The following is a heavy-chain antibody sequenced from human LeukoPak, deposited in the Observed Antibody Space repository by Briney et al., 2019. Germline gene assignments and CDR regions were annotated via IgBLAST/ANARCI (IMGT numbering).Heavy chain of an antibody. V-gene: IGHV3-48*03. CDR1: GFSFRSYE. Sequence: GGSLRLPCAASGFSFRSYEMTWVRQAPGKGLEWVSHISTSGSTINYADSVKGRFTISRDNAKNSLYLPMNSLRAEDTAVYYCARDTYSSSFYYYYGMDVWGQGTTVTVSS. CDR3: ARDTYSSSFYYYYGMDV. CDR2: ISTSGSTI. J-gene: IGHJ6*02. D-gene: IGHD6-13*01.